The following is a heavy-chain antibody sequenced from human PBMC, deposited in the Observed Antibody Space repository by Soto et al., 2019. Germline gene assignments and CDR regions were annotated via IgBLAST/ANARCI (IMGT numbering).Heavy chain of an antibody. V-gene: IGHV4-34*01. CDR1: GGSFSGYY. Sequence: SETLSLTCAVYGGSFSGYYWSWIRQPPGKGLEWIGEINHSGSTNYNPSLKSRVTISVDTSKNQFSLKLSSVTAAATAVYYCARGLGAPVVVPAATGTNWFDPCGRGTLVTVSS. D-gene: IGHD2-2*01. J-gene: IGHJ5*02. CDR3: ARGLGAPVVVPAATGTNWFDP. CDR2: INHSGST.